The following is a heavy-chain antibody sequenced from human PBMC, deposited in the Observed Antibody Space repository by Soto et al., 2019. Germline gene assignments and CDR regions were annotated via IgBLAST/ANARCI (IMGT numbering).Heavy chain of an antibody. J-gene: IGHJ3*02. D-gene: IGHD3-10*01. CDR2: IYPADSDT. V-gene: IGHV5-51*01. CDR3: ERPQSKELGTIRGAFDI. CDR1: GDTFSSHW. Sequence: PGESLKISCKGSGDTFSSHWIAWVRQMPGKGLELMGLIYPADSDTRYSPSFEGQVTISVDKSISTAYLQWSFLKASDTAMYYCERPQSKELGTIRGAFDIWGQGTKVTVSS.